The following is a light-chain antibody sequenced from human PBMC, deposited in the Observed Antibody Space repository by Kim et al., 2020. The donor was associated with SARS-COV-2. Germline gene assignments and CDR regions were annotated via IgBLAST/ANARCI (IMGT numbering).Light chain of an antibody. CDR3: QQYDNWLT. CDR2: GAS. V-gene: IGKV3-15*01. CDR1: QSVRSN. J-gene: IGKJ4*01. Sequence: SVSPGEGVTLSCWASQSVRSNVAWYQQKPGQAPRLLIHGASTRATGIPARFTGSGSGTDFTLIISSLQTEDSAVFYCQQYDNWLTFGGGTKVDIK.